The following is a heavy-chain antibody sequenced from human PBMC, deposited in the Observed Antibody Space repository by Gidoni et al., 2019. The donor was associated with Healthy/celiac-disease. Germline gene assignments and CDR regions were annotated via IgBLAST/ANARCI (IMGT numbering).Heavy chain of an antibody. V-gene: IGHV1-69*01. CDR3: ARSLWAVAGTGLNYYGMDV. Sequence: QVQLVQSGAEVKKPGSSVKVSCKASGGTFSSYAISWVRQAPGQGLEWMGGIIPIFGTANYAQKFQGRVTITADESTSTAYMELSSLRSEDTAVYYCARSLWAVAGTGLNYYGMDVWGQGTTVTVSS. D-gene: IGHD6-19*01. CDR1: GGTFSSYA. J-gene: IGHJ6*02. CDR2: IIPIFGTA.